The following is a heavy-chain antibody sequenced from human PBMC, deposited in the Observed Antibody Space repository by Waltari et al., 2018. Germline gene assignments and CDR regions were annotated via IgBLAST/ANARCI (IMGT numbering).Heavy chain of an antibody. CDR2: INDSGRT. CDR3: ARGDVLTWSSSGYFVDWFFDL. V-gene: IGHV4-34*01. D-gene: IGHD3-22*01. Sequence: QVQLQQWGAGLLKPSETLSLTCTVYGGSFSGYYWTWIRQTPGKVLEWIGEINDSGRTSYNPYLKRRVSISIDMSKNHFSLIVRSVTAADTAIYYGARGDVLTWSSSGYFVDWFFDLWGRGTLVTVSS. J-gene: IGHJ2*01. CDR1: GGSFSGYY.